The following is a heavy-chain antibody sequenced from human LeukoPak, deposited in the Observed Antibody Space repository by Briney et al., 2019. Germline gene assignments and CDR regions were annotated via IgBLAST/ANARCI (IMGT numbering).Heavy chain of an antibody. V-gene: IGHV3-21*01. Sequence: GGSLRLSCAASGFTFSSYSMNWVRQAPGKGLEWVSSISSSSSYIYYADSVKGRFTISRDNAKNSLYLQMNSLRAEDTAVYYCARGRWSGDPTDYWGQGTLVTVSS. CDR1: GFTFSSYS. CDR3: ARGRWSGDPTDY. J-gene: IGHJ4*02. D-gene: IGHD3-10*01. CDR2: ISSSSSYI.